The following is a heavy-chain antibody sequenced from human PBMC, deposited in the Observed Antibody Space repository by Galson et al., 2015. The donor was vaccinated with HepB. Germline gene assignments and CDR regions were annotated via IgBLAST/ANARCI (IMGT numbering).Heavy chain of an antibody. D-gene: IGHD2/OR15-2a*01. CDR1: GYSFTDYF. CDR3: ARAEGIGNPLGI. V-gene: IGHV1-2*04. J-gene: IGHJ3*02. CDR2: INPNTGGT. Sequence: SVKVSCKASGYSFTDYFIYWVRQAPGQGLEWVGWINPNTGGTDFAQKFQGWVTLTRDTSINTAYMDVRRLRSDETAVYYCARAEGIGNPLGIWGQGTMVTVFS.